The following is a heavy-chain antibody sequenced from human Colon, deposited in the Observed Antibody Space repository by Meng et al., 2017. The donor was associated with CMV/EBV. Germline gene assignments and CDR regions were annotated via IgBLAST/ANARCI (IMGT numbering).Heavy chain of an antibody. D-gene: IGHD6-13*01. V-gene: IGHV3-21*06. Sequence: GESLKISCAASGFTFSSYWMSWVRQAPGKGLEWVSSISHSSDTYYADSVKGRFTVSRDNAQNSVYLQMNSLTAEDTAVYYCARGWPPDSWGQGTLVTVSS. CDR2: ISHSSDT. CDR1: GFTFSSYW. J-gene: IGHJ5*01. CDR3: ARGWPPDS.